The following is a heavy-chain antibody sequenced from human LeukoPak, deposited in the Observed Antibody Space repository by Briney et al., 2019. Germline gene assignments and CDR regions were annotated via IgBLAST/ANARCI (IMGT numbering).Heavy chain of an antibody. CDR2: ISVHSGDT. D-gene: IGHD6-19*01. Sequence: GASVQVSCKTSGYSFNTYGITWVRQAPGQGLEWMGWISVHSGDTQYARTVQGRFTLTTDSSTNTPYMDLRALRAEDTAVYYCLRDAGGWFLGVQEFHFWGQGTLVIVSS. V-gene: IGHV1-18*01. CDR3: LRDAGGWFLGVQEFHF. J-gene: IGHJ4*02. CDR1: GYSFNTYG.